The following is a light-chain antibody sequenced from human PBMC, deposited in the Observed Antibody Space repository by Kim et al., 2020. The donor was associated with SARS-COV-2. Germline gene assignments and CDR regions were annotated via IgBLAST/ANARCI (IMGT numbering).Light chain of an antibody. J-gene: IGLJ2*01. Sequence: VALGQIVRITCKGDSRRSYYATWYQQKPGQAPILVIYGKNNRPSGIPDRFSGSSSGNTASLTITGTQAGDEADYYCNSRDSNDDVVFGGGTQLTVL. V-gene: IGLV3-19*01. CDR2: GKN. CDR3: NSRDSNDDVV. CDR1: SRRSYY.